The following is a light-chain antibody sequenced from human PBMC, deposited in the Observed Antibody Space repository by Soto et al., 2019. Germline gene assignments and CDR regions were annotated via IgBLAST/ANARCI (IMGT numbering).Light chain of an antibody. V-gene: IGKV3-11*01. CDR2: DTT. J-gene: IGKJ2*01. Sequence: EVVLTQSPATLSLSTGERATLSCRASQTVSSYLVWYQQKPGQPPRLLIYDTTNRASGIPARFSGAGSATDFTLTISNLEPDDFAVYYCQQRSNWPYTFGQGTKLEI. CDR1: QTVSSY. CDR3: QQRSNWPYT.